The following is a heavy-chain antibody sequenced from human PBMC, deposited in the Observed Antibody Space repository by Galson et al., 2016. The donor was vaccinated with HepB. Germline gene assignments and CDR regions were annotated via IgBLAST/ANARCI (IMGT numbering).Heavy chain of an antibody. CDR1: GISFSSYA. J-gene: IGHJ4*02. CDR2: IRGRGGTT. Sequence: SLRLSCAASGISFSSYAMSWVRQAPGKGLEWVSAIRGRGGTTYYADSVKGRFTISRDNSKNTLYLQMNSLRVEDTAIYYCAKAEMTTVTRFEHWGQGTLVTVSP. CDR3: AKAEMTTVTRFEH. D-gene: IGHD4-17*01. V-gene: IGHV3-23*01.